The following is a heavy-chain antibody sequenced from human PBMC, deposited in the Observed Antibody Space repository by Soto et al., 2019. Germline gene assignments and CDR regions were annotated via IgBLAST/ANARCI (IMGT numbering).Heavy chain of an antibody. Sequence: PGGSLRLSCAASGFTFDDYAMHWVRQAPGKGLEWVSGISWNSGSIGYADSVKGRFTISRDNAKNSLYLQMNSLRAEDTALYYCAKDRGSGWTPGGMDVWGQGTTVTVSS. CDR1: GFTFDDYA. J-gene: IGHJ6*02. V-gene: IGHV3-9*01. D-gene: IGHD6-19*01. CDR3: AKDRGSGWTPGGMDV. CDR2: ISWNSGSI.